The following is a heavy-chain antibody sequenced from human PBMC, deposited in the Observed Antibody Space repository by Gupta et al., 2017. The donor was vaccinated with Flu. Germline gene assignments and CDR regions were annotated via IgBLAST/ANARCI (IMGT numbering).Heavy chain of an antibody. J-gene: IGHJ5*01. Sequence: EVQLVESGGGLVQTGGSLRLSCGASGFPPSDYWMSWVRQASGKGPELVANINRDGSVINYMDFVRCRFTISRDNAKNAVYFQMNSLRVDDTAVYYCARDVGSGDYDSWRQGTLVTVSS. CDR2: INRDGSVI. CDR3: ARDVGSGDYDS. D-gene: IGHD4-17*01. CDR1: GFPPSDYW. V-gene: IGHV3-7*01.